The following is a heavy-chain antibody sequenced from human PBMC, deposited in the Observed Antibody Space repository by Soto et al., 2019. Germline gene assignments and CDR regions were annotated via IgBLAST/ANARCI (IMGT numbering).Heavy chain of an antibody. CDR2: IKQDGSEK. D-gene: IGHD2-15*01. CDR1: GFTFSSYW. CDR3: ARGDREDILVVVGARPGEYGIDI. J-gene: IGHJ6*04. V-gene: IGHV3-7*01. Sequence: GGSLRLSCAASGFTFSSYWMSWVRQAPGKGLEWVANIKQDGSEKYYVDSVRGRFTISRDNAKNSLYLQMNSLRAEDTAVYYCARGDREDILVVVGARPGEYGIDIWGKGTTVTVSS.